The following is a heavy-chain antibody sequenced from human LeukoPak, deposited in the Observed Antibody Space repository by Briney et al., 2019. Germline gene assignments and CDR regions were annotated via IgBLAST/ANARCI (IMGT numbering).Heavy chain of an antibody. D-gene: IGHD3-22*01. J-gene: IGHJ3*02. CDR3: ARDPDYYDSRDDAFDI. Sequence: GESLKISCXASGYTFTSYGICWVRQAPGQGLEWMGWISAYNGNTNYAQKLQGRVTMTTDTSTSTAYMELRSLRSDDTAVYYCARDPDYYDSRDDAFDIWGQGTMVTVSS. V-gene: IGHV1-18*01. CDR1: GYTFTSYG. CDR2: ISAYNGNT.